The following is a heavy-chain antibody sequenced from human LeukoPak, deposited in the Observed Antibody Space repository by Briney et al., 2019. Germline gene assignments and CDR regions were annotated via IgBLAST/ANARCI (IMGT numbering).Heavy chain of an antibody. J-gene: IGHJ4*02. Sequence: GGSLRLSCAASGFTFRSYSMNWVRQAPGKGLEWVSSISSSSSYIYYADSVKGRFTISRDNAKNSLYLQMNSLRAEDTAVYYCASGGYSYGFVSDYWGQGTLVTVSS. V-gene: IGHV3-21*01. D-gene: IGHD5-18*01. CDR1: GFTFRSYS. CDR2: ISSSSSYI. CDR3: ASGGYSYGFVSDY.